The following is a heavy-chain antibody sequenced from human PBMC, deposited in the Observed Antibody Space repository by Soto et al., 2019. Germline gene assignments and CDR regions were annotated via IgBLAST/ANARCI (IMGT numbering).Heavy chain of an antibody. J-gene: IGHJ4*02. Sequence: EVQLVESGGGLVQPGESLRLSCAACGFSLSSFWMSWVRQAPGKGLEWVANIKQDGSEKYYVDSVKGRFTISRDNAKNSLYLQVNSLRAEDTAVYYCVRVLPTLAPLYWGQGTLVTVSS. CDR3: VRVLPTLAPLY. D-gene: IGHD2-15*01. V-gene: IGHV3-7*05. CDR1: GFSLSSFW. CDR2: IKQDGSEK.